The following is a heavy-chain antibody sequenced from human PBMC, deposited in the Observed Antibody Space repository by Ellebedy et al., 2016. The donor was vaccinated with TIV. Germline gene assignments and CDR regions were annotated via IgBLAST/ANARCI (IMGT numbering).Heavy chain of an antibody. CDR1: GGSFSGYY. Sequence: MPSETLSLTCAVYGGSFSGYYWSWIRQPPGKGLEWIGEINHSGSTNYNPSLKSRVTVSVDTSKNQFSLKLSSVTAADTAVYYCARGGWWIQLWLFDYWGQGTLVTVSS. CDR2: INHSGST. J-gene: IGHJ4*02. CDR3: ARGGWWIQLWLFDY. V-gene: IGHV4-34*01. D-gene: IGHD5-18*01.